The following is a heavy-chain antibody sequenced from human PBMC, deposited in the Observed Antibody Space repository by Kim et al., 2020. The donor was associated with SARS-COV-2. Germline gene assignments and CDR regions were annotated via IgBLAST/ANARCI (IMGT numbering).Heavy chain of an antibody. V-gene: IGHV3-23*01. J-gene: IGHJ4*01. Sequence: GGSLRLSCAASGFTFSNYAMTWVRQAPGKGLEWVSTIVKSGLSPYNADSVKGRVTISIENSNNTLYLQMNSLRVDDKAAYYCSKFRGGELFTWHFDYCG. CDR1: GFTFSNYA. D-gene: IGHD3-10*01. CDR2: IVKSGLSP. CDR3: SKFRGGELFTWHFDY.